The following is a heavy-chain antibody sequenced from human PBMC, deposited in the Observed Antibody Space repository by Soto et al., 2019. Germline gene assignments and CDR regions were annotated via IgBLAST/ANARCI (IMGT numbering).Heavy chain of an antibody. D-gene: IGHD5-18*01. CDR3: ARKPYSGGWFDY. CDR2: IYHTGSV. Sequence: PSETLSLTCTVSGGSISDYRWNWIRQSPGNGLEWIANIYHTGSVIYSPSLKSRATISFGVSKRQIFLNLKSVTATDTAVYYCARKPYSGGWFDYWGQGIQVTVSS. J-gene: IGHJ5*01. V-gene: IGHV4-59*01. CDR1: GGSISDYR.